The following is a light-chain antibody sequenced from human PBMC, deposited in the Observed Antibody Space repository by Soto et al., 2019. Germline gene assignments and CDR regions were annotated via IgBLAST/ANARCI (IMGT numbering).Light chain of an antibody. V-gene: IGKV3-15*01. CDR2: GAS. J-gene: IGKJ4*01. CDR1: QSVSSD. Sequence: EIVMTQSPATLSVSPGERATLSCRASQSVSSDLAWYQQKPGQAPRLLMYGASTRATGIPARFSGSGSGTEFTLTISSLQSEDFAVYYCQQYNNWPTLTFGGGTKVDI. CDR3: QQYNNWPTLT.